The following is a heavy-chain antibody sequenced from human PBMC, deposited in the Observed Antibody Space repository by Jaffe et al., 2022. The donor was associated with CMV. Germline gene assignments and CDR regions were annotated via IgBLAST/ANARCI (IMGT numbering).Heavy chain of an antibody. Sequence: QVQLVESGGGVVQPGRSLRLSCAASGFTFSSYGMHWVRQAPGKGLEWVAVIWYDGSNKYYADSVKGRFTISRDNSKNTLYLQMNSLRAEDTAVYYCARDRDDYYGSGSYYFDYWGQGTLVTVSS. J-gene: IGHJ4*02. CDR2: IWYDGSNK. V-gene: IGHV3-33*01. CDR1: GFTFSSYG. D-gene: IGHD3-10*01. CDR3: ARDRDDYYGSGSYYFDY.